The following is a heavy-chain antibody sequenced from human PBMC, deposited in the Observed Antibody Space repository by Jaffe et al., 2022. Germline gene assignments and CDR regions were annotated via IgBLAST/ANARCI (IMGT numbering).Heavy chain of an antibody. CDR1: GFTLSSYA. D-gene: IGHD2-2*01. CDR2: ISGGGGRT. V-gene: IGHV3-23*01. CDR3: AKGFLPFHDY. J-gene: IGHJ4*02. Sequence: EVQLLESGGGLVQPGGSLRLSCAASGFTLSSYAMSWVRQAPGKGLEWVSGISGGGGRTYYADSVKGRFTISRDNSKNTLYLQMNSLRAEDTAVYYCAKGFLPFHDYWGQGSLVTVSS.